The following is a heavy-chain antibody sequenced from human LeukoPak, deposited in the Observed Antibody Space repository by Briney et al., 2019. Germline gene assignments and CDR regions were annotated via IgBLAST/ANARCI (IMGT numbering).Heavy chain of an antibody. CDR1: GYTFTSYA. Sequence: ASVKVSCKASGYTFTSYAMHWVRQAPRQRLEWMGWINAGNGNTKYSQKFQGRVTITRDTSASTAYMELSSLRSEDTAVYYCARDRWGIAVAGLLDYWGQGTLVTVSS. V-gene: IGHV1-3*01. CDR2: INAGNGNT. J-gene: IGHJ4*02. D-gene: IGHD6-19*01. CDR3: ARDRWGIAVAGLLDY.